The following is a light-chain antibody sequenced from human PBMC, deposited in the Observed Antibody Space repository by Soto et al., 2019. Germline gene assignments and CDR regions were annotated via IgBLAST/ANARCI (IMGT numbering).Light chain of an antibody. J-gene: IGKJ4*01. Sequence: EIVLTQSPGTLSLSPGERATLSCRASQSVRGSYLVWYQQKPGQAPRLLIYGASSRATGIPDRFSGSESGTDFTLTISRLEPEDFAVYYCQRYGTSPVTFGGGTKVEIK. CDR3: QRYGTSPVT. CDR1: QSVRGSY. CDR2: GAS. V-gene: IGKV3-20*01.